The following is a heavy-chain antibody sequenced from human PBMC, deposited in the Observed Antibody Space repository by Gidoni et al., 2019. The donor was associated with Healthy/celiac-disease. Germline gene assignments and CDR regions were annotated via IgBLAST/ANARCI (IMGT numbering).Heavy chain of an antibody. CDR1: GDSVSSNSAA. D-gene: IGHD6-13*01. CDR2: TYYRSKWYN. J-gene: IGHJ6*02. V-gene: IGHV6-1*01. CDR3: ARDNLAANYVYYYYGMDV. Sequence: QVQLQQSGPGLVKPSQTLSLTCAISGDSVSSNSAAWHWIRQSPSRGLEWLGRTYYRSKWYNDYAVSVKSRITINPDTSKNQFSLQLNSVTPEDTAVYYCARDNLAANYVYYYYGMDVWGQGTTVTVSS.